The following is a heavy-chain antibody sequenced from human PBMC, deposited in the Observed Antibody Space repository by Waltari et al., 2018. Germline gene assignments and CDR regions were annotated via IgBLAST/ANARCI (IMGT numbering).Heavy chain of an antibody. J-gene: IGHJ2*01. CDR3: ARRKEWLGYFDL. D-gene: IGHD6-19*01. CDR2: IYHSGST. Sequence: QVQLQESGPGLVKPSETLSLTCAVSGYSISRGYYWGWIRQPPGKGLEWIGSIYHSGSTYYNPSLKSRVTISVDTSKNQFSLKLSSVTAADTAVYYCARRKEWLGYFDLWGRGTLVTVSS. V-gene: IGHV4-38-2*01. CDR1: GYSISRGYY.